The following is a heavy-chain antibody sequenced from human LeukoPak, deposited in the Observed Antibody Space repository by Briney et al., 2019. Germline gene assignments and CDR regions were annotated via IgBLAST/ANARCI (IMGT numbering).Heavy chain of an antibody. CDR1: GFSFSSYS. V-gene: IGHV3-15*01. CDR3: TTDGLMITLGGVIEDY. CDR2: IKSKTDGGTT. J-gene: IGHJ4*02. Sequence: PGGSLRLSCAASGFSFSSYSMNWVRQAPGKGLEWVGRIKSKTDGGTTDYAAPVKGRFTISRDDSKNTLYLQMNSLKTEDTAVYYCTTDGLMITLGGVIEDYWGQGTLVTVSS. D-gene: IGHD3-16*02.